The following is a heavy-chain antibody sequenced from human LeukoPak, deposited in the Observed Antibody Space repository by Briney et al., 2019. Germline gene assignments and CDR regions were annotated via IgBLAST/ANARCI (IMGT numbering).Heavy chain of an antibody. CDR3: ARCYDFWSGYPFDY. CDR2: IYYSGST. D-gene: IGHD3-3*01. V-gene: IGHV4-59*01. J-gene: IGHJ4*02. CDR1: GGSISSYY. Sequence: SETLSLTCAVSGGSISSYYWSWIRQPPGKGLEWIGYIYYSGSTNYNPSLKSRVTISVDTSKNQFSLKLSSVTAADTAVYYCARCYDFWSGYPFDYWGQGTLVTVSS.